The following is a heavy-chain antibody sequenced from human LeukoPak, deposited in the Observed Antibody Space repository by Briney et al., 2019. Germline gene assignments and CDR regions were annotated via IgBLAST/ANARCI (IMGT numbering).Heavy chain of an antibody. CDR2: ISGGGDAT. Sequence: GGSLRLSCAASDFTFTTYAMSWVRQAPGKGLEWVSTISGGGDATYYADSMKGRFTISRDNSKNTLYLQMNSLGAEDTAVYYCARDSSMLRGPLVIYYFDFWGQGTLVTVSS. V-gene: IGHV3-23*01. D-gene: IGHD3-10*01. CDR3: ARDSSMLRGPLVIYYFDF. J-gene: IGHJ4*02. CDR1: DFTFTTYA.